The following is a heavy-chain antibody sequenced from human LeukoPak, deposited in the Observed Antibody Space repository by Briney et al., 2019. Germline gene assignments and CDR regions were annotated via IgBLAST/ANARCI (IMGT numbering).Heavy chain of an antibody. CDR3: ARDHGIAVAGSQYFQH. V-gene: IGHV3-7*01. CDR1: GFTFSSYW. CDR2: IKQDGSEK. D-gene: IGHD6-19*01. Sequence: GGSLRLSCAASGFTFSSYWMSWVRQAPGKGLEWVANIKQDGSEKYYVDSVKGRFTISRDNAKNSLYLQMNSLRAEDTAVYYCARDHGIAVAGSQYFQHWGQGTLVTVPS. J-gene: IGHJ1*01.